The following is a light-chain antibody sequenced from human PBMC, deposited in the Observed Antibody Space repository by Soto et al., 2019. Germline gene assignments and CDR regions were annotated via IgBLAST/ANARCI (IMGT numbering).Light chain of an antibody. CDR2: GNS. CDR1: SSNIGAGYD. CDR3: QSYDSSLSGWV. Sequence: QSVLTQPPSVSGAPGQRVTISCTGSSSNIGAGYDVHWYQQLPRTAPKLLIYGNSNRPSGVPDRFSGSKSGTSASLAITGLQDEDEADYYCQSYDSSLSGWVFGGGTQLTVL. V-gene: IGLV1-40*01. J-gene: IGLJ2*01.